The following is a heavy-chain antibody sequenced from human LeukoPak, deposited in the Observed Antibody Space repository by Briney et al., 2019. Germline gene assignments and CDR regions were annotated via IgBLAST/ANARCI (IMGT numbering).Heavy chain of an antibody. CDR2: IYYSGST. Sequence: KPSETLSLTCAVYGGSFSGYYWSWIRQPPGKGLEWIGYIYYSGSTYYNPSLKSRVTISVDTSKNQFSLKLSSVTAADTAVYYCARDWVTTSGHMDVWGKGTTVTVSS. J-gene: IGHJ6*03. CDR3: ARDWVTTSGHMDV. CDR1: GGSFSGYY. V-gene: IGHV4-30-4*08. D-gene: IGHD4-11*01.